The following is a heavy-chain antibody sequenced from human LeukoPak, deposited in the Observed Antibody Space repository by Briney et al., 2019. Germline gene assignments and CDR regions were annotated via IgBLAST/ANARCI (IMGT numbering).Heavy chain of an antibody. Sequence: SETLSLTCTVSGGSISSYYWGWIRQPPGKGLEWIGYIYYSGSTNYNPSLKSRVTISVDTSKNQFSLKLSSVTAADTAVYYCARAQLQYSSNWYYYYGMDVWGQGTTVTVSS. J-gene: IGHJ6*02. V-gene: IGHV4-59*01. CDR1: GGSISSYY. CDR3: ARAQLQYSSNWYYYYGMDV. D-gene: IGHD6-13*01. CDR2: IYYSGST.